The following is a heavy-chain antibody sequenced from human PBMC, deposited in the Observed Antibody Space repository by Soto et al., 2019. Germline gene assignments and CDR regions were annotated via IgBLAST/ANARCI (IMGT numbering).Heavy chain of an antibody. CDR2: IYPAESET. J-gene: IGHJ5*02. V-gene: IGHV5-51*01. Sequence: PGESLKISCKGSGYTFANYWIGWVSQRPGKGLDWVGIIYPAESETRYSPSFQGQVTISADTSIGTAYLQWSSLKASDTAVYYCARRRECKSVSCITRNWFDPWGQGTLVTVSS. CDR3: ARRRECKSVSCITRNWFDP. CDR1: GYTFANYW. D-gene: IGHD2-2*01.